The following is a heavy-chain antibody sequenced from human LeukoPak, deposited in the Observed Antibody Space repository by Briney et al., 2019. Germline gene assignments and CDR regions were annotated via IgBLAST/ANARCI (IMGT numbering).Heavy chain of an antibody. CDR2: ISAYNGNT. V-gene: IGHV1-18*01. CDR3: AREGIVVVPAANPPYYYGMDV. Sequence: PGASVKVSCKASGYTFTSYGISWVRQAPGQGLEWMGSISAYNGNTNYAQKLRGRVTMTTDTSTSTAYMELRSLRSDDTAVYYCAREGIVVVPAANPPYYYGMDVWGQGTTVTVSS. J-gene: IGHJ6*02. D-gene: IGHD2-2*01. CDR1: GYTFTSYG.